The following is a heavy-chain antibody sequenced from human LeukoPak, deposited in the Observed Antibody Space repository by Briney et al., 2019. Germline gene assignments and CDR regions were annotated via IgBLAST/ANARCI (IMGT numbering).Heavy chain of an antibody. CDR2: VLYNGIT. V-gene: IGHV4-59*02. Sequence: SETLSLTCSISGGSVSTHYWTWIRQPPGKGLEWIGYVLYNGITNYNPSLRGRITISVDTSQNQFSPSLRSVTAADTAVYYCARDLTTVTKGFDIWGQGTMVTASS. J-gene: IGHJ3*02. D-gene: IGHD4-17*01. CDR1: GGSVSTHY. CDR3: ARDLTTVTKGFDI.